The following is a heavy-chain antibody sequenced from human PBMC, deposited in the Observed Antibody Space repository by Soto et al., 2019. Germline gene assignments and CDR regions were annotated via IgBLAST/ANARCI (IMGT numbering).Heavy chain of an antibody. Sequence: QVQLVQSGAEVKKPGASVKVSCKASGYTFTSYGISWVRQAPGQGLEWMGWISAYNGNTNYAQKLQGRVTITTDTSTSTAYMELRSLRSDDTAVYYCARDSAYYYDSSGYFLPTEFDYWGQGTLVTVSS. D-gene: IGHD3-22*01. CDR3: ARDSAYYYDSSGYFLPTEFDY. CDR1: GYTFTSYG. J-gene: IGHJ4*02. CDR2: ISAYNGNT. V-gene: IGHV1-18*01.